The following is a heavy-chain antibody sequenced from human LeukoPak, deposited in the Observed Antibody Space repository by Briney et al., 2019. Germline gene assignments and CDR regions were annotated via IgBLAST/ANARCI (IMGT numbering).Heavy chain of an antibody. V-gene: IGHV3-30*18. J-gene: IGHJ4*02. CDR1: GFTFSSYG. D-gene: IGHD3-10*01. CDR2: ISYDGSNK. Sequence: PGGSLRLSCAASGFTFSSYGMHWVRQAPGKGLEWVAVISYDGSNKYYADSVKGRFTISRDNSKNTLYLQMNSLRAEDTAVYYCAKAFYGSDDYWGQGTLVTVSS. CDR3: AKAFYGSDDY.